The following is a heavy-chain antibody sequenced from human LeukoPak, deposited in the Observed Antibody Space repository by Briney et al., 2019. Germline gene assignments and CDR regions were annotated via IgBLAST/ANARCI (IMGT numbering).Heavy chain of an antibody. D-gene: IGHD2-15*01. CDR2: ITPNSGGT. J-gene: IGHJ4*02. V-gene: IGHV1-2*02. CDR3: VRKSATRRTSEFDY. CDR1: GYTFSDYY. Sequence: GSVRVSCKASGYTFSDYYIHWVRPAPGQGLEWMGWITPNSGGTKYAQRFQGRVTMTRDTSISTAYVDLSSLGSDDTAIFYCVRKSATRRTSEFDYWGQGTPATVSS.